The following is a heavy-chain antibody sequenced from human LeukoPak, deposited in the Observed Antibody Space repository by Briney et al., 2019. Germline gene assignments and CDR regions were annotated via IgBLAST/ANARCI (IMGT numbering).Heavy chain of an antibody. CDR2: IYSGGST. Sequence: GGSLRLSCAASGFTVSSKYMSWVRQAPGKGLEWVSDIYSGGSTYYADSVKGRFTISRDNSKNTLYLQMNSLRAEDTAMYFCARDLYKADAFDIWGQGTMVSVSS. D-gene: IGHD1-14*01. V-gene: IGHV3-66*01. CDR1: GFTVSSKY. CDR3: ARDLYKADAFDI. J-gene: IGHJ3*02.